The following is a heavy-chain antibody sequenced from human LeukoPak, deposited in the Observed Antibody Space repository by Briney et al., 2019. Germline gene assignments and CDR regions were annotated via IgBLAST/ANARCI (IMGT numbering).Heavy chain of an antibody. CDR1: GYTFTSYY. D-gene: IGHD1-26*01. CDR3: ARDLGSPGSFWGYYFEY. CDR2: INPSGGYT. J-gene: IGHJ4*02. V-gene: IGHV1-46*01. Sequence: ASVKVSCKASGYTFTSYYMHWVRQAPGQGLEWMGVINPSGGYTRYAQKSQGRVSMTRDTSTSTVYMDLSSLRSEDTAVYYCARDLGSPGSFWGYYFEYWGQGTLVTVSS.